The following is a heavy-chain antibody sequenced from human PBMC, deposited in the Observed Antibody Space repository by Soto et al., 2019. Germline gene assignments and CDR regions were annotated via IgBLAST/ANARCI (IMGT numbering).Heavy chain of an antibody. Sequence: GGSLRLSCAASGFTFSSYGMHWVRQAPGKGLEWVALIWFDGTNKYSADSVKGRFTISRDNSKNTLYLQMNSLRAEDTAMYYCARNYGGDYFDYWGQGTLVTVSS. V-gene: IGHV3-33*01. CDR2: IWFDGTNK. D-gene: IGHD3-16*01. J-gene: IGHJ4*02. CDR3: ARNYGGDYFDY. CDR1: GFTFSSYG.